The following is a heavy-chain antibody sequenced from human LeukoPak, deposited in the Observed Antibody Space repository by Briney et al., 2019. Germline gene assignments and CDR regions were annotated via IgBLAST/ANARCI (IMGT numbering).Heavy chain of an antibody. D-gene: IGHD1-7*01. V-gene: IGHV4-34*01. CDR2: INHSGST. CDR1: GGSFSGYY. J-gene: IGHJ5*02. Sequence: NTSETLSLTCAVYGGSFSGYYWSWIRQPPGKGLEWIGEINHSGSTNYNPSLKSRVTISVDTSKNQFSLKLSSVTAADTAVYYCARATPLGLELRPHNWFDPWGQGTLVTVSS. CDR3: ARATPLGLELRPHNWFDP.